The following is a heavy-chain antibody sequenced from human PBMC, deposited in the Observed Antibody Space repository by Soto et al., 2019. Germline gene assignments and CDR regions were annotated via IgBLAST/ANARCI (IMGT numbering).Heavy chain of an antibody. Sequence: QVQLVESGGGVVQPGRSLRLSCAASGFTFSGLGMHWVRQAPGKGLEWVAVIRYDGSNIYYADAVKGRFTISRDNSKDTLYLQMNSLRADDTAVYYCAREGVGHTTFFCYFDYWGQGTLVTVSS. CDR3: AREGVGHTTFFCYFDY. CDR1: GFTFSGLG. J-gene: IGHJ4*02. D-gene: IGHD1-26*01. CDR2: IRYDGSNI. V-gene: IGHV3-33*01.